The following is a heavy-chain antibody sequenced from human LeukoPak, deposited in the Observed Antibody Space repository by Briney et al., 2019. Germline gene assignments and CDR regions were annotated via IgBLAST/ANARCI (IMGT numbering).Heavy chain of an antibody. CDR2: ITSTSSHI. D-gene: IGHD3-16*01. J-gene: IGHJ5*02. CDR1: GFTFSDYS. CDR3: ARARLGYYDEYFDP. Sequence: GGTLRLSCATSGFTFSDYSMTWVRQAPGKGLEWVSSITSTSSHINYADSVRGRFTISRDNAKNALFLQMTSLTDEDTALYYCARARLGYYDEYFDPWGQGTQVTVSS. V-gene: IGHV3-21*01.